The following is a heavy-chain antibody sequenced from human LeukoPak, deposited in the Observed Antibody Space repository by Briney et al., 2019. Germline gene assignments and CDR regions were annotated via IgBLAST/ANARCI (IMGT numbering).Heavy chain of an antibody. CDR2: ISDYNGNT. V-gene: IGHV1-18*01. J-gene: IGHJ4*02. Sequence: VASVKVSRKASGYTFTSYGISWVRQSPGQGLEWMGWISDYNGNTNYAQKLQGRVTMTTDTSTSTAYMELRSLRSDDTAVYYCARDSSSWYIDYWGQGTLVTVSS. CDR3: ARDSSSWYIDY. D-gene: IGHD6-13*01. CDR1: GYTFTSYG.